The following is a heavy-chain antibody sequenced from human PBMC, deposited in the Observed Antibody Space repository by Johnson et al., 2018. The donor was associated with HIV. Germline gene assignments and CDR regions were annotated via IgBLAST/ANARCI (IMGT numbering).Heavy chain of an antibody. V-gene: IGHV3-13*01. J-gene: IGHJ3*02. CDR3: ARVGYDCSGFYCDSHAFDM. Sequence: VQLVESGGGLVQPGGSLRLSCAASAFTFSTYDMHWVRKATGKGLEWVSTFGTAGDTCYPGSVKGRYTISRDNAENSRFLQMSSLRAEDTAVYYCARVGYDCSGFYCDSHAFDMWGQGAMITVSS. D-gene: IGHD3-22*01. CDR2: FGTAGDT. CDR1: AFTFSTYD.